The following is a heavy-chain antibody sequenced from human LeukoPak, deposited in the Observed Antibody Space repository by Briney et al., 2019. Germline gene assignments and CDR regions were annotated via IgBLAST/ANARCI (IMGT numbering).Heavy chain of an antibody. CDR2: ISGTDGST. CDR3: ASLKNYCFDY. V-gene: IGHV3-23*01. J-gene: IGHJ4*02. Sequence: GGSLRLSCAASGFTFSSYAMSWVRQAPGKGLEWVSSISGTDGSTYYADSVKGRFTISRDNSKNTLYLQMISLRAEDSAVYYCASLKNYCFDYWGQGTLVTVSS. CDR1: GFTFSSYA.